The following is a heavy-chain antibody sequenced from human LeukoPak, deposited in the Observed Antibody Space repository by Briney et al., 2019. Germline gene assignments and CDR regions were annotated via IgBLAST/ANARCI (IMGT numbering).Heavy chain of an antibody. J-gene: IGHJ4*02. V-gene: IGHV3-43D*04. CDR3: AKEGVGSGYYYFDY. CDR2: ISWDGGST. CDR1: GFTFDDYD. Sequence: PGGFLRLSCAASGFTFDDYDMHWVRQAAGRGLELLSLISWDGGSTYYADPVKGRFTISRDNSKNSLYLQMNSLRGEDTALYYCAKEGVGSGYYYFDYWGQGTLVTVSS. D-gene: IGHD3-22*01.